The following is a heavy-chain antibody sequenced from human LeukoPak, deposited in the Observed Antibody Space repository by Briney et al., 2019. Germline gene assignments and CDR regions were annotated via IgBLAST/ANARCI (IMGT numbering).Heavy chain of an antibody. D-gene: IGHD3-10*01. CDR1: GYTFTSYG. CDR2: INPNSGGT. V-gene: IGHV1-2*02. J-gene: IGHJ4*02. CDR3: ARGRLLWFGALFGY. Sequence: ASVKVSCKASGYTFTSYGISWVRQAPGQGLEWMGWINPNSGGTNYAQKFQGRVTMTRDTSISTAYMELSRLRSDDTAVYYCARGRLLWFGALFGYWGQGTLVTVSS.